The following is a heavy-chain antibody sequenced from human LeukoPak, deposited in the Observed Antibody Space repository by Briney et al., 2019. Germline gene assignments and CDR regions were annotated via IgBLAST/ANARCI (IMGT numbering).Heavy chain of an antibody. D-gene: IGHD3-22*01. V-gene: IGHV4-61*01. Sequence: SETLSLTCTVSGASISSGSYYWSWIRQPPGKGLEWIGYIYYSGSTNYNPSLKSRVTISVDTSKNQFSLKLSSVTAADTAVYYCARGPYVYYYDSSGYPFDYWGQGTLVTVSS. CDR1: GASISSGSYY. J-gene: IGHJ4*02. CDR3: ARGPYVYYYDSSGYPFDY. CDR2: IYYSGST.